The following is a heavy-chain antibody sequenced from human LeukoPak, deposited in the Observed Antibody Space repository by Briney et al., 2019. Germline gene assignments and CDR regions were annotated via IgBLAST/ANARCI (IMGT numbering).Heavy chain of an antibody. J-gene: IGHJ4*02. CDR2: ITGSGDTT. D-gene: IGHD3-9*01. Sequence: GGSLRLSCAASGFTFSSYAVTWVRQAPGKGLEWVSGITGSGDTTFYADSVRGRFTISRDNSKDTLYLQMNSLRGEDMAVYYCSRAGGYFDWPHLVYWGQGALVTVSS. CDR3: SRAGGYFDWPHLVY. CDR1: GFTFSSYA. V-gene: IGHV3-23*01.